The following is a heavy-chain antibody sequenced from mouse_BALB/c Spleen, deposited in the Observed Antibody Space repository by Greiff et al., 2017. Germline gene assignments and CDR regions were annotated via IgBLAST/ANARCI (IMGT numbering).Heavy chain of an antibody. V-gene: IGHV14-3*02. D-gene: IGHD3-1*01. J-gene: IGHJ2*01. CDR3: ARGSGYRLDY. CDR1: GFNIKDTY. CDR2: IDPANGNT. Sequence: VHVKQSGAELVKPGASVKLSCTASGFNIKDTYMHWVKQTPEQGLEWIGRIDPANGNTKYDPKFQGKATITADTSSITAYLQLSSLTSEDTAVYYCARGSGYRLDYWGQGTTLRVTS.